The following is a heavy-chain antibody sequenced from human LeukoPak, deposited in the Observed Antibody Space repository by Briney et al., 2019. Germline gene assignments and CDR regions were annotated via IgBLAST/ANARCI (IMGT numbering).Heavy chain of an antibody. Sequence: PSETLSLTCTVSGGSISSYYWSWIRRPPGKGLEWIGYIYYSGSTNYNPSLKSRVTISVDTSKNQFSLKLSSVTAADTAVYYCARAVSYSSSWYYMDVWGKGTTVTISS. J-gene: IGHJ6*03. D-gene: IGHD6-13*01. V-gene: IGHV4-59*01. CDR1: GGSISSYY. CDR2: IYYSGST. CDR3: ARAVSYSSSWYYMDV.